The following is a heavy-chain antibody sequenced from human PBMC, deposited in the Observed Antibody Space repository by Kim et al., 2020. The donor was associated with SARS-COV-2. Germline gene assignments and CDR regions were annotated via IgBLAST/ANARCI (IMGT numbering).Heavy chain of an antibody. J-gene: IGHJ6*02. D-gene: IGHD3-22*01. CDR2: IKSKTDGGTT. CDR3: TTVFYFDSSGFARLPYDGIDF. V-gene: IGHV3-15*01. CDR1: GFTFSNAW. Sequence: GGSLRLSCAASGFTFSNAWMSWVRQAPGKGLEWVGRIKSKTDGGTTDYAAPVKGRFTISRDDSKNTLYLQMNSLKTEDTAVYYCTTVFYFDSSGFARLPYDGIDFWGQGTTVTVSS.